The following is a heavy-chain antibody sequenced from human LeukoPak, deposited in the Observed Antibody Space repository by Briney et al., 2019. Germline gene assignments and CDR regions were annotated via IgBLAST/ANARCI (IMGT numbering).Heavy chain of an antibody. D-gene: IGHD6-6*01. CDR3: ARSDSSSGSVDP. J-gene: IGHJ5*02. V-gene: IGHV1-69*05. CDR2: IIPIFGTA. Sequence: SVKVSCKASGGTFSSYAISWVRQAPGQGLEWMGGIIPIFGTANYAQKFQGRVTITTDESTSTAYMELSSVRSEDTAVYYCARSDSSSGSVDPWGQGTLVTVSS. CDR1: GGTFSSYA.